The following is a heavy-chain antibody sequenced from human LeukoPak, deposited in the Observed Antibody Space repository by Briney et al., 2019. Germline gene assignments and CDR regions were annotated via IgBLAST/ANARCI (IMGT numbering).Heavy chain of an antibody. CDR2: ISSSGSTI. V-gene: IGHV3-11*01. CDR3: AKDRVGGVTMVRGVPPAEYFDY. CDR1: GFTSSDYY. D-gene: IGHD3-10*01. Sequence: PGGSLRLSCAASGFTSSDYYMSWIRQAPGKGLEWVSYISSSGSTIYYADSVKGRFTISRDNSKNTLYLQMNSLRAEDTAVYYCAKDRVGGVTMVRGVPPAEYFDYWGQGTLVTVSS. J-gene: IGHJ4*02.